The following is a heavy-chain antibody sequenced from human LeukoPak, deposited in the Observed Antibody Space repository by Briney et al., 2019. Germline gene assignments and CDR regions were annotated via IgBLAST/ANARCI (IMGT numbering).Heavy chain of an antibody. Sequence: SETLSLTCTVSGYSISSGYYWGWIRQPPGKGLEWIGSIYHSGSTYYNPSLKSQVTISVDTSKNQFSLKLSSVTAADTAVYYCARVSPLTGDLYYFDYWGQGTLVTVSS. J-gene: IGHJ4*02. V-gene: IGHV4-38-2*02. CDR1: GYSISSGYY. CDR3: ARVSPLTGDLYYFDY. CDR2: IYHSGST. D-gene: IGHD7-27*01.